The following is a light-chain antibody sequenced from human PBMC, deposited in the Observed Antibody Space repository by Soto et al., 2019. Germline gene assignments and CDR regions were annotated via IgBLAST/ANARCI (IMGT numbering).Light chain of an antibody. V-gene: IGKV3-11*01. Sequence: EIVLTQSPGTLSLSPGERATLSCRASQSVSNNYLAWYQQKPGQAPRLLIYDASNRATGILARFSGSGSGTDFTLTISSLEPEDSALYYCQQRSNWITFGQGTRLEIK. CDR3: QQRSNWIT. J-gene: IGKJ5*01. CDR2: DAS. CDR1: QSVSNNY.